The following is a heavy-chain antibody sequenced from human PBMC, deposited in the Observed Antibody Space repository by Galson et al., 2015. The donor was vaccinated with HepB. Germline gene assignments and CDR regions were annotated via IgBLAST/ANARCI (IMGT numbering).Heavy chain of an antibody. V-gene: IGHV4-30-4*01. CDR1: GGSISSGDYY. D-gene: IGHD2-15*01. CDR2: IYYSGST. J-gene: IGHJ5*02. Sequence: LSLTCTVSGGSISSGDYYWSWIRQPPGKGLEWIGYIYYSGSTYYNPSLKSRVTISVDTSKNQFSLKLSSVTAADTAVYYCARALGGISSRFDPWGQGTLVTVSS. CDR3: ARALGGISSRFDP.